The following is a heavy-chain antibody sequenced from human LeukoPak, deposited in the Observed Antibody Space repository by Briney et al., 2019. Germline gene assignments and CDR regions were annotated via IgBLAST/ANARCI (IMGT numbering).Heavy chain of an antibody. D-gene: IGHD5-12*01. CDR3: AKYSGYEYYYHYYMDV. CDR1: GFTFSSYG. J-gene: IGHJ6*03. V-gene: IGHV3-23*01. Sequence: GGSLRLSCAASGFTFSSYGMSWVRKAPGKGLELVSAISGSGGSTYYADSVKGRFTISRENSKNTLYLQMNSLRAEDTAVYYCAKYSGYEYYYHYYMDVWGKGTTVTISS. CDR2: ISGSGGST.